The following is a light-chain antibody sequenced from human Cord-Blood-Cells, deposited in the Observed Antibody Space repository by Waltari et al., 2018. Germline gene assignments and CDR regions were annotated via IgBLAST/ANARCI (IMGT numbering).Light chain of an antibody. CDR2: SNN. CDR3: AAWDDGLNGYV. J-gene: IGLJ1*01. V-gene: IGLV1-44*01. CDR1: SSNLGSNT. Sequence: QSVLTQPPSASGTPGQRVTISCSGSSSNLGSNTVNWYQQRPGTAPKLLIYSNNQRPSGVPGRCSGSKSGTSASLAISGLQSEDEADYYCAAWDDGLNGYVFGTGTKVTVL.